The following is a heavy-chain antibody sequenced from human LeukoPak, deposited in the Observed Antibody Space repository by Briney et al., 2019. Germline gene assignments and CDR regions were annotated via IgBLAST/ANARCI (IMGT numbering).Heavy chain of an antibody. V-gene: IGHV1-69*05. J-gene: IGHJ5*02. Sequence: SVKVSCXASGGTFSSYAISWVRRAPGQGLEWMGRIIPIFGTANYAQKFQGRVTITTDESTSTAYMELSSLRSEDTAVYYCARERYVTRYNTHWFDPWGQGTLVTVSS. CDR3: ARERYVTRYNTHWFDP. CDR1: GGTFSSYA. D-gene: IGHD4-23*01. CDR2: IIPIFGTA.